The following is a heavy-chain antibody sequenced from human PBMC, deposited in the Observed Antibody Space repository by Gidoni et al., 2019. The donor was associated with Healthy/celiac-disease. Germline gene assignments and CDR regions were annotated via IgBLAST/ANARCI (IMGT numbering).Heavy chain of an antibody. Sequence: QVQLVESGGGVVQPGRSLRLSCAASGFPFSSYGMHWVRQAPGKGLEWVAVISYDGSNKYYADSVKGRFTISRDNSKNTLYLQMNSLRAEDTAVYYCAKVGGLVRPYGMDVWGQGTTVTVSS. CDR2: ISYDGSNK. J-gene: IGHJ6*02. D-gene: IGHD6-19*01. V-gene: IGHV3-30*18. CDR1: GFPFSSYG. CDR3: AKVGGLVRPYGMDV.